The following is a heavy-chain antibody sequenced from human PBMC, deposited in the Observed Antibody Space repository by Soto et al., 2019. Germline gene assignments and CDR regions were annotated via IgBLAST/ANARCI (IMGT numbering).Heavy chain of an antibody. CDR1: GFTFSNYA. Sequence: QVQLVESGGGVVQPGTSLRLSCVASGFTFSNYAMNWVRQAPGKGLEWVAVISYDGSNKYYADSVKGRITISRDNSRNTLYLQMNNLRAEDTAMYYCARDLGNNYGSFAYWCQGTLVTVS. CDR3: ARDLGNNYGSFAY. V-gene: IGHV3-30-3*01. D-gene: IGHD4-17*01. CDR2: ISYDGSNK. J-gene: IGHJ4*02.